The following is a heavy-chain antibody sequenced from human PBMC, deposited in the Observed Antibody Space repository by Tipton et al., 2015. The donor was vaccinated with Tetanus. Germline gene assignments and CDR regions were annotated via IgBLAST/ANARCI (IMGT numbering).Heavy chain of an antibody. CDR1: GYTFRHYG. CDR3: ARGGGLGPHEYFEL. CDR2: ISPFNENV. Sequence: QLVQSGAEVKKPGASVKVSCKASGYTFRHYGLNWVRQAPGQGLEWMGWISPFNENVNYAEKFQCRLTMTTDRSAAKMYMDLRSRGSDDPAVYFCARGGGLGPHEYFELWARGSLVTVST. V-gene: IGHV1-18*01. D-gene: IGHD3/OR15-3a*01. J-gene: IGHJ5*02.